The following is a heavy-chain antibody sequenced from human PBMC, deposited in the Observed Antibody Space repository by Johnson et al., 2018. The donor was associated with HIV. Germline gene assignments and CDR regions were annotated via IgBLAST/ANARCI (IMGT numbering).Heavy chain of an antibody. D-gene: IGHD3-22*01. V-gene: IGHV3-30-3*01. CDR1: GFTFSSYA. CDR3: ARGFSSGYNDAFDI. Sequence: QVQLVESGGGVVQPGRSLRLSCAASGFTFSSYAMHWVRQAPGKGLEGVAVISHDGSNKYYADSVKGRFSISRDNAENTLYLQMSTLRAEDTAFYYCARGFSSGYNDAFDIWGQGTMVTVSS. J-gene: IGHJ3*02. CDR2: ISHDGSNK.